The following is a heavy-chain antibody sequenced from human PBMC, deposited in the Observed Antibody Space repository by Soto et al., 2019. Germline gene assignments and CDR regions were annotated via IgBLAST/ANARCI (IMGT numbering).Heavy chain of an antibody. CDR3: ARDGADTRQPYYYYHGMDV. CDR2: ISYDGSNK. V-gene: IGHV3-30-3*01. D-gene: IGHD1-1*01. J-gene: IGHJ6*02. CDR1: GFTFSSYA. Sequence: QVQLVESGGGVVQPGRSLRLSCAASGFTFSSYAMHWVRQAPGKGLEWVAVISYDGSNKYYADSVKGRFTISRDNSKNTLYLQMNILRAEDTAVYYCARDGADTRQPYYYYHGMDVWGQGTTVTVSS.